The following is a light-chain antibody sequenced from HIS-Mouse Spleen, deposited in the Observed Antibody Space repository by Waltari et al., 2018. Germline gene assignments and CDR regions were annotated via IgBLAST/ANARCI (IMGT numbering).Light chain of an antibody. J-gene: IGLJ1*01. Sequence: QSALTQPRSVSGPPGQSVTISCTGPSSVVGGYDYVSWYQQHPGKAPKLMIYDVSKRPSGVPDRFSGSKSGNTASLTISGLQAEDEADYYCCSYAGSYTGVFGTGTKVTVL. CDR3: CSYAGSYTGV. CDR1: SSVVGGYDY. CDR2: DVS. V-gene: IGLV2-11*01.